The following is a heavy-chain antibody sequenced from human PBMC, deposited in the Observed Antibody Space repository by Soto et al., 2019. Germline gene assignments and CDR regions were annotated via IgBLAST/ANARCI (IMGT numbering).Heavy chain of an antibody. CDR1: GGSISSSSYY. J-gene: IGHJ5*02. CDR3: ARHLGQLERFRRTGGVWFDP. D-gene: IGHD1-1*01. Sequence: KSSETLSLTCTVSGGSISSSSYYWGWIRQPPGKGLEWIGSIYYSGSTYYNPSLKSRVTISVDTSKNQFSLKLSSVTAADTAVYYCARHLGQLERFRRTGGVWFDPWGQGTLVTVSS. CDR2: IYYSGST. V-gene: IGHV4-39*01.